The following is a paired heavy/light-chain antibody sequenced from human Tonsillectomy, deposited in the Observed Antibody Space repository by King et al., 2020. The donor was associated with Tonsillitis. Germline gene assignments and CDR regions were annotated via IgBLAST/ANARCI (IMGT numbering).Light chain of an antibody. V-gene: IGLV3-21*01. CDR1: NMGSKS. CDR2: YDS. J-gene: IGLJ1*01. Sequence: SYVLTQPPSVSVAPGKTARITCGGNNMGSKSVQWYQQKPGQAPVLVIYYDSDRPSGIPERLSGSKSGNTATLIISRVEAGDEADYYCQVWDSSSDHYVFGTGTKVTVL. CDR3: QVWDSSSDHYV.
Heavy chain of an antibody. CDR2: ISSSSSYV. V-gene: IGHV3-21*01. CDR1: GFTFSDYD. CDR3: ARHKGADYYDGSRGAFDF. Sequence: VQLVESGGGLVKPGGSLRLSCATSGFTFSDYDMNWVRQAPGKGLEWVSSISSSSSYVSSGDSVKGRFTISRDNAKKSLFLQMNSLRAEDTAVYYCARHKGADYYDGSRGAFDFWGRGTVVTVSS. J-gene: IGHJ3*01. D-gene: IGHD3-22*01.